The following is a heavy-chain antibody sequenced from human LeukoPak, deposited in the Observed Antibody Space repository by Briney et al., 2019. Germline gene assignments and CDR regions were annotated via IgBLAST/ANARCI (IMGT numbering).Heavy chain of an antibody. D-gene: IGHD4-17*01. V-gene: IGHV4-59*01. Sequence: PSQTLSLTCTVSGGSISSYYWSWLRQPPGEGLEWIGYIYYSGSTNYNPSLKSRVTISVDTSKNQFSLKLSSVTAADTAVYYCARDRGTQGYGDYFDYWGQGTLVTVSS. CDR3: ARDRGTQGYGDYFDY. CDR2: IYYSGST. CDR1: GGSISSYY. J-gene: IGHJ4*02.